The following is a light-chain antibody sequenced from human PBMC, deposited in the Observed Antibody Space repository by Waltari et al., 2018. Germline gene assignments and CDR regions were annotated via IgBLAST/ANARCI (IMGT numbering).Light chain of an antibody. CDR1: QSVSSSY. CDR3: QQYGSSPLT. CDR2: GAA. V-gene: IGKV3-20*01. Sequence: EIVLTQSPGTLSLSPGERATLSCRASQSVSSSYLAWYLQNPGQAPRLLIYGAASRATGIPDRFSGSGSGTDFTLTISRLGPEDFAVYYCQQYGSSPLTFGGGTKVEIK. J-gene: IGKJ4*01.